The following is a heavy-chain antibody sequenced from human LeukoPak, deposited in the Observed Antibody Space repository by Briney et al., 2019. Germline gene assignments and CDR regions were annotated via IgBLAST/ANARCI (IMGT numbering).Heavy chain of an antibody. J-gene: IGHJ3*02. CDR1: GSTFSSYA. CDR2: ISGSGGST. CDR3: AKADIVVVPAARAAFDI. Sequence: GGSLRLSCAASGSTFSSYAMSWVRQAPGKGLEWVSAISGSGGSTYYADSVKGRFTISRDNSKNTLYLQMNSLRAEDTAVYYCAKADIVVVPAARAAFDIWGQGTMVTVSS. V-gene: IGHV3-23*01. D-gene: IGHD2-2*01.